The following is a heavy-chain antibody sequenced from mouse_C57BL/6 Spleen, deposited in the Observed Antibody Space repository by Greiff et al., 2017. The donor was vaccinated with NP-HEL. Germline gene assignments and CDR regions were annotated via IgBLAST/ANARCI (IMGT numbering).Heavy chain of an antibody. V-gene: IGHV1-53*01. CDR3: AREWLLKWYAMDY. CDR1: GYTFTSYW. J-gene: IGHJ4*01. CDR2: INPSNGGT. Sequence: VQLQQPGTELVKPGASVKLSCKASGYTFTSYWMHWVKQRPGQGLEWIGNINPSNGGTNYNEKFKSKATLTVDKSSSTAYMQLSSLTSEDSAVYYCAREWLLKWYAMDYWGQGTSVTVSS. D-gene: IGHD1-3*01.